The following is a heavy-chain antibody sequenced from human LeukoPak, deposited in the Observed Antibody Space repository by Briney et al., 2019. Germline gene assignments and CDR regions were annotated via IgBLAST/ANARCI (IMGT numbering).Heavy chain of an antibody. J-gene: IGHJ5*01. CDR3: AKVAVHSSGWYGFDS. V-gene: IGHV3-23*01. D-gene: IGHD6-19*01. CDR2: ISVSGGNT. CDR1: GFTFSSYA. Sequence: PGGSLRLSCVASGFTFSSYAMTWVRQAPGKGLEWVSVISVSGGNTYYADSVKGRFTISRDNSKNTLYLQMNRLRVEDTAVYYCAKVAVHSSGWYGFDSWGQGTLVTVSS.